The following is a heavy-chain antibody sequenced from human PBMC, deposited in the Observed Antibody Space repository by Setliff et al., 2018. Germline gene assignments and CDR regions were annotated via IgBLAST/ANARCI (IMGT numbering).Heavy chain of an antibody. Sequence: SETLSLTCTFSGDSISSTSYQWGWVRQPPGKGLEWIGSIYYTGTAYYNPSLKSRVTISVDTSKNQFSLQVTSLAATDTALYFCARHEFVGGYYGSVTYRHFDYWGQGILVTVSS. D-gene: IGHD3-10*01. V-gene: IGHV4-39*01. CDR1: GDSISSTSYQ. J-gene: IGHJ4*02. CDR2: IYYTGTA. CDR3: ARHEFVGGYYGSVTYRHFDY.